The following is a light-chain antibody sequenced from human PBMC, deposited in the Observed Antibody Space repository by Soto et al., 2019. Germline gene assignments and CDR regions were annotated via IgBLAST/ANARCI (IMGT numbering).Light chain of an antibody. Sequence: DIQMTQSPSSLSASVGDRVTITCRASQSISSYLNWYQQKPGKAPKLLIYAASSLQSGGPSRFSGSGAGKDFARTISSLQPEGFTTYHCEQSYSTPALTFGGGTKLEIK. CDR1: QSISSY. V-gene: IGKV1-39*01. CDR2: AAS. J-gene: IGKJ4*01. CDR3: EQSYSTPALT.